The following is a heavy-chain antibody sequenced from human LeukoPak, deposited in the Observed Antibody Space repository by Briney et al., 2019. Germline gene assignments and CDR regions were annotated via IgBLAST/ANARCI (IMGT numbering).Heavy chain of an antibody. V-gene: IGHV3-21*01. CDR2: ISGSNSYI. CDR1: GFTFSSYS. J-gene: IGHJ5*02. D-gene: IGHD2-2*01. Sequence: PGGSLRLSCAASGFTFSSYSMNWVRQAPGKGLEWVSSISGSNSYIYYADSMKGRFTISRDNAKNSLYLQMNSLRAEDTAVYYCARGGIDCSSTSCYSGWFDPWGQGTLVTVSS. CDR3: ARGGIDCSSTSCYSGWFDP.